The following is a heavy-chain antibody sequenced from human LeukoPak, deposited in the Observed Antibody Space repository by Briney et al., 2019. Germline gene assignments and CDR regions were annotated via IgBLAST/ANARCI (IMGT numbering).Heavy chain of an antibody. D-gene: IGHD3-10*01. Sequence: GGSLRLSCAASGFTSSSYSMNWVRQAPGKGLEWVSSISSSSSYIYYADSVKGRFTISRDNAKNSLYLQMNSLRAEDTAVYYCARIDDYYGSGSSLDYWGQGTLVTVSS. CDR1: GFTSSSYS. CDR3: ARIDDYYGSGSSLDY. CDR2: ISSSSSYI. J-gene: IGHJ4*02. V-gene: IGHV3-21*01.